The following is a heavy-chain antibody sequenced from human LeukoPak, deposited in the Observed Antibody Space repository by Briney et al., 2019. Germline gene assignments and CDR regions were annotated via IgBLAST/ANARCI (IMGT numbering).Heavy chain of an antibody. CDR3: ARDNGYNVGYLDY. Sequence: GRSLRLSCAASGFTFSSYAMHWVRQAPGKGLEWVAVISYDGSNKYYADSVKGRFTISRDNSKNTLYLQVNSLRAEDTAVYYCARDNGYNVGYLDYWGRGTLVAVSS. D-gene: IGHD5-24*01. J-gene: IGHJ4*02. CDR1: GFTFSSYA. V-gene: IGHV3-30-3*01. CDR2: ISYDGSNK.